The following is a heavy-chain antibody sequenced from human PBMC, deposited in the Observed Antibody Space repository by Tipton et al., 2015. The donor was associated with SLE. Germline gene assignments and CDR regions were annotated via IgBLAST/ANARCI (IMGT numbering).Heavy chain of an antibody. Sequence: QLVQSGPEVKKPGASVKVSCKASGYTFTSFDINWVRQATGQGLEWMGWMNPNSGNTAYAQKFQGRVTMTRDTSISTAYMELRSLRSDDTAVYYCAIGSLLLWFGELPDYWGQGTLVTVSS. D-gene: IGHD3-10*01. CDR2: MNPNSGNT. CDR1: GYTFTSFD. CDR3: AIGSLLLWFGELPDY. V-gene: IGHV1-8*01. J-gene: IGHJ4*02.